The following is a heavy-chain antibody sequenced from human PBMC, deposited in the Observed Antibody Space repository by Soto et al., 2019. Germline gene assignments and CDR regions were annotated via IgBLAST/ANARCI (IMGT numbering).Heavy chain of an antibody. D-gene: IGHD3-3*01. CDR1: GGSLSSYY. CDR2: IYYSGST. V-gene: IGHV4-59*01. CDR3: ARVKVREWLTDYYYMDV. Sequence: QVQLQESGPGLVKPSETLSLTCTVSGGSLSSYYWSWIRQPPGQGLELIGYIYYSGSTNYNPSLKSRVTISVDTSKNQFSLKLSSVTAADTAVYYCARVKVREWLTDYYYMDVWGKGTTVTVSS. J-gene: IGHJ6*03.